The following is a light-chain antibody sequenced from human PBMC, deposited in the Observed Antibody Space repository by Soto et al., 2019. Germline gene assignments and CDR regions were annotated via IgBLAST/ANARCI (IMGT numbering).Light chain of an antibody. J-gene: IGKJ2*01. CDR2: TAS. V-gene: IGKV1-33*01. CDR1: QDITNY. Sequence: DIQMTQSPSSLSASVGDRVTITCQASQDITNYLNWYQHKPGKAPKNLIYTASNLETGVPSRFSGSGSGTHFRFTITSLQPEDIATYYCQQFDDLPYTFGQGTRLQIK. CDR3: QQFDDLPYT.